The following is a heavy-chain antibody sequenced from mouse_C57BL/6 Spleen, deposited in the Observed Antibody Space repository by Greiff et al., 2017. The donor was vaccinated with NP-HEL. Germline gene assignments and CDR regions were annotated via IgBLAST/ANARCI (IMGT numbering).Heavy chain of an antibody. Sequence: EVKVEESEGGLVQPGSSMKLSCTASGFTFSDYYMAWVRQVPEKGLEWVANINYDGSSTYYLDSLKSRFIISRDNAKNILYLQMSSLKSEDTATYYCARVSYYDYDWYFDVWGTGTTVTVSS. CDR2: INYDGSST. CDR3: ARVSYYDYDWYFDV. J-gene: IGHJ1*03. V-gene: IGHV5-16*01. CDR1: GFTFSDYY. D-gene: IGHD2-4*01.